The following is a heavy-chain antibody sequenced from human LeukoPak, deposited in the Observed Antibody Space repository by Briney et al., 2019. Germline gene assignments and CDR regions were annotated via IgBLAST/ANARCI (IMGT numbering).Heavy chain of an antibody. Sequence: GGSLRLSCVASGFTFSTYWMSWVRQAPGKGLEWVSVIYSGGSTYYADSVKGRFTISRDNSKNTLYLQMNSLRAEDTAVYYCARGQVYNWNYEGYFDYWGQGTLVTVSS. V-gene: IGHV3-53*01. CDR1: GFTFSTYW. CDR3: ARGQVYNWNYEGYFDY. J-gene: IGHJ4*02. D-gene: IGHD1-7*01. CDR2: IYSGGST.